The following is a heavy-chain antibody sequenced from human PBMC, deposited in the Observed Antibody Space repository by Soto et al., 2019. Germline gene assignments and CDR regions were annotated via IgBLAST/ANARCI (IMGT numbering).Heavy chain of an antibody. Sequence: PGESLKISCKGSGYSFTSYWIGWVRQMPGKGLEWMGIIYPGDSDTRYSPSFQGQVTISRDNAKNSLYLQMNSLRAEDTAVYYCARGSTFYDILTGCFDYWGQGTLVTVSS. D-gene: IGHD3-9*01. CDR1: GYSFTSYW. J-gene: IGHJ4*02. V-gene: IGHV5-51*01. CDR2: IYPGDSDT. CDR3: ARGSTFYDILTGCFDY.